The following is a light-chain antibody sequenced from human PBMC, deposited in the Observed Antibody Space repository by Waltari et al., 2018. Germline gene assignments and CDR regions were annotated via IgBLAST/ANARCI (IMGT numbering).Light chain of an antibody. CDR2: GAS. CDR1: QIVSSDS. CDR3: QQYDVSPWA. V-gene: IGKV3-20*01. J-gene: IGKJ1*01. Sequence: EIVLTQSPGTLSLSPGERATLSCRASQIVSSDSLVWYHHRHGQAPRLLIYGASKRAPGIPDRFSGSGSGTDFTLTISRLEPEDFAVYYCQQYDVSPWAFGQGTKVEFK.